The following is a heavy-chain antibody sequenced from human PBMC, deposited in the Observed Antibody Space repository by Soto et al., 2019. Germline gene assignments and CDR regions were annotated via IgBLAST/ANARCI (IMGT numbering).Heavy chain of an antibody. CDR1: GFTFSSHA. CDR2: ISYDGSNK. V-gene: IGHV3-30-3*01. Sequence: GGSLRLSCAASGFTFSSHAMHWVRQAPGKGLEWVAVISYDGSNKFYADSVKGRFTISRDNSKNTLYLQMNSLRAEDTAVYYCARGRTYYNFNWFDPWGQGSLVTVS. J-gene: IGHJ5*02. CDR3: ARGRTYYNFNWFDP. D-gene: IGHD3-22*01.